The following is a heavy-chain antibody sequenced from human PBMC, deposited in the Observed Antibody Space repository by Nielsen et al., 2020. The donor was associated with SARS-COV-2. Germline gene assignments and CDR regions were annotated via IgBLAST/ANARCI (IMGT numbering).Heavy chain of an antibody. CDR2: ISRNNGKT. CDR3: ARAVGDDYVWGSYHPPRVDR. Sequence: ASVKVPCKASGYTFTTYGIGWVRQASGQGLEWMGWISRNNGKTQYAQKFQGRVTMTTDTSTTTAYMELRSLRSDDTAVYYCARAVGDDYVWGSYHPPRVDRWGQGTLVTVSS. D-gene: IGHD3-16*02. V-gene: IGHV1-18*04. J-gene: IGHJ5*02. CDR1: GYTFTTYG.